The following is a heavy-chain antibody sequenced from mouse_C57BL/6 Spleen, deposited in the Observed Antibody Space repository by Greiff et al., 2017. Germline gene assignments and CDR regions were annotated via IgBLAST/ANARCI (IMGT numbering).Heavy chain of an antibody. CDR3: ARSDYAYYFDY. CDR2: IYPGGGYT. CDR1: GYTFTNYW. D-gene: IGHD1-1*01. V-gene: IGHV1-63*01. J-gene: IGHJ2*01. Sequence: VKLMESGAELVRPGTSVKMSCKASGYTFTNYWIGWAKQRPGHGLEWIGDIYPGGGYTNYNEKFKGKATLTADKSSSTAYMQFSSLTSEDSAIYYCARSDYAYYFDYWGQGTTLTVSS.